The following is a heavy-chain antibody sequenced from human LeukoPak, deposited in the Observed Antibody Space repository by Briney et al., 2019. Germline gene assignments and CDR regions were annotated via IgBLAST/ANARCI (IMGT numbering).Heavy chain of an antibody. CDR2: ISSSSNYI. D-gene: IGHD4-23*01. Sequence: GGSLRLSCAASGFTFSSYSMNWVRQAPGKGLEWVSSISSSSNYIYYADSVKGRFTISGDNAKNSLYLQMNSLRAEDTAVYFCAREKNSGGLDYWGQGTLVTVSS. V-gene: IGHV3-21*01. CDR3: AREKNSGGLDY. CDR1: GFTFSSYS. J-gene: IGHJ4*02.